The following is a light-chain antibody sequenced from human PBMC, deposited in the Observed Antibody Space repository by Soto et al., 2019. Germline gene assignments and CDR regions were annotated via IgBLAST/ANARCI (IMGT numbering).Light chain of an antibody. J-gene: IGLJ1*01. V-gene: IGLV2-8*01. CDR3: SSYAGSNNYV. Sequence: QSVLTQPPSASGSPGQSVTISCTGTSSDVGGYNYVSWYQQHPGKAPKLMIYEVIKRPSGVPDRFSGSKSGNTASLTVSGLQTEDEADYYCSSYAGSNNYVFVTGTKVTDL. CDR2: EVI. CDR1: SSDVGGYNY.